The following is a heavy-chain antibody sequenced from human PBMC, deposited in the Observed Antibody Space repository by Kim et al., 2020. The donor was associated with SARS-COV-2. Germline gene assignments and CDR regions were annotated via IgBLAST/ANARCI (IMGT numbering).Heavy chain of an antibody. CDR3: ARDYQQWLVRSADGMDV. D-gene: IGHD6-19*01. Sequence: ASVKVSCKASGYTFTSYGISWVRQAPGQGLEWMGWISAYNGNTNYAQKLQGRVTMTTDTSTSTAYMELRSLRSDDTAVYYCARDYQQWLVRSADGMDVWGQGTTVTVSS. CDR2: ISAYNGNT. CDR1: GYTFTSYG. V-gene: IGHV1-18*04. J-gene: IGHJ6*02.